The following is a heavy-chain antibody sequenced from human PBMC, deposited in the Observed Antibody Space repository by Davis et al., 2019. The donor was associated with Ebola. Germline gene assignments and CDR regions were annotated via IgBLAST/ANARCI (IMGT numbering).Heavy chain of an antibody. CDR3: AREAEVDGSIFFLH. D-gene: IGHD3-10*01. Sequence: SVTVSRLASLYTFTTPGISRVRQAPRQGLEWLGWISAYYGTTNYAQSLQGRVTMTRDTSTSTAHMELRGLRSDDTAVYYCAREAEVDGSIFFLHWGQGTLVTVSS. CDR1: LYTFTTPG. CDR2: ISAYYGTT. V-gene: IGHV1-18*01. J-gene: IGHJ1*01.